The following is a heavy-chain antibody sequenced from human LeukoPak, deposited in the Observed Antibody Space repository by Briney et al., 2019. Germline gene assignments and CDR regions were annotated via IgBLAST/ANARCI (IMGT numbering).Heavy chain of an antibody. CDR3: ARTTTYYYDSSDTSDY. J-gene: IGHJ4*02. D-gene: IGHD3-22*01. Sequence: GGSLRLSCAASGFTVSSNYMSWVRQAPGKGLEWVSVIYSGGSTYYADSVKGRFTISRDNSKNTLYLQMNSLRAEDTAVYYCARTTTYYYDSSDTSDYWGQGTLVTVSS. CDR1: GFTVSSNY. V-gene: IGHV3-53*01. CDR2: IYSGGST.